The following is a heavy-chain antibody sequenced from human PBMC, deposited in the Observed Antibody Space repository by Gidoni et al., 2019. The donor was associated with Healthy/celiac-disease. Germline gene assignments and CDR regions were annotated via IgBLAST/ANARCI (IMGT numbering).Heavy chain of an antibody. Sequence: QVQLQESGPGLVKPSQTLSLTCTVSGGSISSGDYYWSWIRQPPGKGLEWIGYIYYSGSTYYNPSLKSRVTISVDTSKNQFSLKLSSVTAADTAVYYCARDPFDYYDSSGYKVFDIWGQGTMVTVSS. V-gene: IGHV4-30-4*01. CDR2: IYYSGST. D-gene: IGHD3-22*01. CDR1: GGSISSGDYY. CDR3: ARDPFDYYDSSGYKVFDI. J-gene: IGHJ3*02.